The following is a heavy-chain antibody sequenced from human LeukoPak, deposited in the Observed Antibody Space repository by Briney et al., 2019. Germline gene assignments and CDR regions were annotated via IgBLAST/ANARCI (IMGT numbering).Heavy chain of an antibody. CDR2: INPNSGGT. V-gene: IGHV1-2*02. J-gene: IGHJ3*02. CDR3: ARETSGGYYDSSGTPDAFDI. Sequence: ASVKVSCKASGYIFTGYYMHWVRQAPGQGLEWMGWINPNSGGTNYAQKFQGRVTMTRDTSISTAYMELSRLRSDDTAVYYCARETSGGYYDSSGTPDAFDIWGQGTMVTVSS. D-gene: IGHD3-22*01. CDR1: GYIFTGYY.